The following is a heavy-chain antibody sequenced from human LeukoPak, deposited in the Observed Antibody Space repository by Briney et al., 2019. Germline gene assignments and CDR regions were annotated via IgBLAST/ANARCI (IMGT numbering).Heavy chain of an antibody. CDR2: ISAYGNT. CDR1: GYTFTICG. V-gene: IGHV1-18*01. Sequence: ASVKVSCKTSGYTFTICGISWVRQALGQGLEWMGLISAYGNTNYAQNLQGRVTMTTDTSTSTAYMELRSLRSDDTAVYYCARGVIGYYFDYWGQGTLVTVSS. CDR3: ARGVIGYYFDY. D-gene: IGHD2/OR15-2a*01. J-gene: IGHJ4*02.